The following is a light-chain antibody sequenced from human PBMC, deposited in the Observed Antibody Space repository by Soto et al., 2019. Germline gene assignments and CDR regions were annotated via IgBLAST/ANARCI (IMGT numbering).Light chain of an antibody. CDR2: DVS. V-gene: IGLV2-14*03. Sequence: QSVLTQPASVSGSPGQSITISCTGTSSDVGAYNYVSWYQQHPGKAPKLMIYDVSNRPSGVSNRFSASKSGNTASLTISGLQAEDEADYYCSSYTSRSTYVFGTGTKLTVL. CDR1: SSDVGAYNY. CDR3: SSYTSRSTYV. J-gene: IGLJ1*01.